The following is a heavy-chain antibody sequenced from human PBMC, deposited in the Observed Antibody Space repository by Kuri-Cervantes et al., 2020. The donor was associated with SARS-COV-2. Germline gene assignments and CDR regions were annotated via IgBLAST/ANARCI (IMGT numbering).Heavy chain of an antibody. CDR2: IIPIFGTA. CDR1: GCTFSSYA. D-gene: IGHD4-11*01. Sequence: SSVKVSCKASGCTFSSYAISGVRQAPGQGLEWIGGIIPIFGTANYAQKFQGRVTITADKSTSTAYMELSSLRSEETAVYYCARDHPYSNYDYYYYGMDVWGQGTTVTVSS. J-gene: IGHJ6*02. CDR3: ARDHPYSNYDYYYYGMDV. V-gene: IGHV1-69*06.